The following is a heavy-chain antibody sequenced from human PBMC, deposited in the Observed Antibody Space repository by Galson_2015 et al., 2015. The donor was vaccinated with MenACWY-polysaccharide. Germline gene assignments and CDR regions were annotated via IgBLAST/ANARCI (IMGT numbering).Heavy chain of an antibody. CDR1: GFTVSNNY. CDR3: ARGKSWGSYRFFDY. J-gene: IGHJ4*02. V-gene: IGHV3-66*02. Sequence: SLRLSCAASGFTVSNNYMNWVRQAPGKGLEWVSVLYSLGGTYYADSVKGRFTISRDDSKNTLYLQMNSLKSEDTAVYFCARGKSWGSYRFFDYWGQGTPVTASS. D-gene: IGHD3-16*02. CDR2: LYSLGGT.